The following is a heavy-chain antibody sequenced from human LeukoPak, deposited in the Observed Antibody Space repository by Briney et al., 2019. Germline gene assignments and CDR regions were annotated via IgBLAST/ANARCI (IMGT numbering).Heavy chain of an antibody. V-gene: IGHV3-30*02. CDR1: GFTFSGYD. Sequence: GGSLRLSCAASGFTFSGYDMHWVRQAPGKGLEWVACIRDDGSNKYYTDSVTGRLTIPRDSSKNTLFLQMNNLRTEDTALYFCAKELSGTATSDHWGQGRLVIVSS. J-gene: IGHJ4*02. CDR2: IRDDGSNK. CDR3: AKELSGTATSDH. D-gene: IGHD1-26*01.